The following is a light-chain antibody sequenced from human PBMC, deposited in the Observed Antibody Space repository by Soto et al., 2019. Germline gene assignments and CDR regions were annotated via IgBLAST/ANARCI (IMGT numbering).Light chain of an antibody. CDR3: QKYNGP. CDR1: QAISNF. Sequence: DIQMTQSPSSLSASVGDRVTITCRASQAISNFLVWYQQKPGKAPNILISAASTLQSGVPSRFSGSGSGTDFTLTISSLQPEDVATSYCQKYNGPFGQGTKVQIK. CDR2: AAS. J-gene: IGKJ1*01. V-gene: IGKV1-27*01.